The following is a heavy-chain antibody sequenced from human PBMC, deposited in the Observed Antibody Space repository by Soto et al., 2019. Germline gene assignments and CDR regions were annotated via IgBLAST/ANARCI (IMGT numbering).Heavy chain of an antibody. Sequence: SETLSLTCTVSGGSISSSSYYWGWIRQPPGKGLEWIGSIYYSGSTYYNPSLKSRVTISVDTSKNQFSLKLSSVTAADTAVYYCAREAMWLQPSGFDYWGQGTLVTVSS. CDR2: IYYSGST. D-gene: IGHD5-18*01. CDR3: AREAMWLQPSGFDY. J-gene: IGHJ4*02. CDR1: GGSISSSSYY. V-gene: IGHV4-39*02.